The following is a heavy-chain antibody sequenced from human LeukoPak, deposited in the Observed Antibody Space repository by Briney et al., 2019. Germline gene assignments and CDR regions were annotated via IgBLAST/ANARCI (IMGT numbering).Heavy chain of an antibody. CDR2: INYSGST. Sequence: SETLSLTCAVYGGSFSGYYWSWIRQPPGKGLEWIGEINYSGSTNYNPSLKSRVTISVDTSKNQFSLKLSSVTAADTAVYYCARPTRGYDAFDIWGQGTMVTVSS. CDR1: GGSFSGYY. V-gene: IGHV4-34*01. D-gene: IGHD5-12*01. CDR3: ARPTRGYDAFDI. J-gene: IGHJ3*02.